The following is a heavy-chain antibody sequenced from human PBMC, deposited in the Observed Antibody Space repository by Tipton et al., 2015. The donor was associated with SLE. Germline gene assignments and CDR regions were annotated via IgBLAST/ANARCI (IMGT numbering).Heavy chain of an antibody. V-gene: IGHV4-4*07. D-gene: IGHD3-22*01. CDR1: GGSISSYY. CDR2: IYTSGST. Sequence: TLSLTCTVSGGSISSYYWSWIRQPAGKGLEWFGRIYTSGSTNYNPSLKSRVTMSVDTSKNQFSLKLSSVTAADTAVYYCARVSDYYDSSGYYPASYYFDYWGQGTLVTVSS. J-gene: IGHJ4*02. CDR3: ARVSDYYDSSGYYPASYYFDY.